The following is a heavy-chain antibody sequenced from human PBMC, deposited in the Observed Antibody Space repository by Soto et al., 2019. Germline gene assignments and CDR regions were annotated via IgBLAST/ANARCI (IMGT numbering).Heavy chain of an antibody. CDR3: ARDSREYCGGDCYPYYYGMDV. D-gene: IGHD2-21*02. Sequence: ASVKGSCKASGYTFTSYGISWVRQAPVQGLEWMGWISAYNVNTHYAQKLQGRVTMTTDTPTSTAYMELRSLRSDDTAVYYCARDSREYCGGDCYPYYYGMDVWG. CDR1: GYTFTSYG. CDR2: ISAYNVNT. J-gene: IGHJ6*02. V-gene: IGHV1-18*01.